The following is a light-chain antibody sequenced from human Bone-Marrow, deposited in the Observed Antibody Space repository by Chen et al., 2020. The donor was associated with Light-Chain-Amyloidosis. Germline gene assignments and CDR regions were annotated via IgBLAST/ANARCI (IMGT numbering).Light chain of an antibody. V-gene: IGLV5-45*01. CDR2: YKSDSDK. CDR3: MIWYNTAWV. CDR1: SGINVATYN. Sequence: QAVLTQPASLSASPGAAASLTCTLRSGINVATYNIYWYQQKPGSPPQSLLRYKSDSDKRQGSGVPSRFSGSKAASANAGILLISGLQSEDEADYYCMIWYNTAWVFGGGTKLTVL. J-gene: IGLJ3*02.